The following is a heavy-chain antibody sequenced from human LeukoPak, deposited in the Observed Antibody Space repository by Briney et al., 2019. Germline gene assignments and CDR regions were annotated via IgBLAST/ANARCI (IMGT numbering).Heavy chain of an antibody. Sequence: GGSLRLSCAASGFTFSSYEMNWVRQAPGKGLEWVSGVSGSGSSTYYADSVKGRFSISRDNSKNTLYLQMNSLRAEDTAVYYCAKNLGGQQLLLNSYYVDVWGKGTTVTVSS. CDR1: GFTFSSYE. CDR2: VSGSGSST. J-gene: IGHJ6*03. V-gene: IGHV3-23*01. CDR3: AKNLGGQQLLLNSYYVDV. D-gene: IGHD6-13*01.